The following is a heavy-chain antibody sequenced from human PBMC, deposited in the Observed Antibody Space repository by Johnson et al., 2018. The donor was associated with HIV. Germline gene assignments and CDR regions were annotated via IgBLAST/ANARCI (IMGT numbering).Heavy chain of an antibody. CDR1: GFTFSYSA. CDR3: ARGRDGYNADAFDI. CDR2: ISFDGSNR. J-gene: IGHJ3*02. D-gene: IGHD5-24*01. V-gene: IGHV3-30*14. Sequence: QVQLVESGGGMVQPGRSLRLSCAASGFTFSYSAFLWVRQPPGEGLEWVALISFDGSNRYYADSVKGRFTISRDNSKNTLYLQMNSLRAEDTAVYYCARGRDGYNADAFDIWGQGTMVTVSS.